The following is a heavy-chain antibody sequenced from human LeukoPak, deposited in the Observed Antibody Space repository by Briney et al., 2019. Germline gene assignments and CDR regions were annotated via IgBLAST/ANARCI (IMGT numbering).Heavy chain of an antibody. J-gene: IGHJ4*02. CDR2: ISSSSSYI. CDR1: GFTFSSYS. V-gene: IGHV3-21*01. CDR3: ARVTYDILTGSLYYFDY. D-gene: IGHD3-9*01. Sequence: GGSLRLSCAASGFTFSSYSMNWVRQAPGKGLEWVSSISSSSSYIYYADSVKGRFTISRDNAKNSLYLQMNSLRAEDTAVYYCARVTYDILTGSLYYFDYWGQGTPVTVSS.